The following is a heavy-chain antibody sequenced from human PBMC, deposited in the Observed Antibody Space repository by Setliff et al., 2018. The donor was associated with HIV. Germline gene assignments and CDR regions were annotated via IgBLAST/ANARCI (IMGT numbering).Heavy chain of an antibody. CDR3: VRDLARVIAH. Sequence: GGSLRLSCAVSGFTFSNSAMSWVRQAPGKGLEWVSSVATNGGSTYYAASVQGRFTISSDNSRSVVYLQMNSLTAEDTALYYCVRDLARVIAHWGQGTLVTVSS. V-gene: IGHV3-23*01. CDR2: VATNGGST. D-gene: IGHD2-21*01. J-gene: IGHJ4*02. CDR1: GFTFSNSA.